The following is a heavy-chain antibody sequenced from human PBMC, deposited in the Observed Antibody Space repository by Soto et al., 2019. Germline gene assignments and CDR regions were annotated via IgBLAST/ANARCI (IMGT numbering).Heavy chain of an antibody. CDR3: ARDVGPVTIFGEALSGYFDF. CDR2: INADGSDT. CDR1: GFTFEDYA. D-gene: IGHD3-3*01. Sequence: EVQLVESGGGVVHPGGSLRLSCSASGFTFEDYAVHWVRQSLGKGPEWISLINADGSDTYYADSVKGRFTISRDNAKDSLSLQMNSLRGEDTAFYYCARDVGPVTIFGEALSGYFDFWGQGTLVTVSS. V-gene: IGHV3-43*02. J-gene: IGHJ4*02.